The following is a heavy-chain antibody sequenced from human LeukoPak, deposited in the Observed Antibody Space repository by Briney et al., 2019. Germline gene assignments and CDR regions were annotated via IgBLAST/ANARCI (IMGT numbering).Heavy chain of an antibody. CDR2: INHSGST. D-gene: IGHD4-17*01. J-gene: IGHJ1*01. CDR1: GGPFSGYY. V-gene: IGHV4-34*01. CDR3: AREGDYGDYRAEYFQH. Sequence: SETLSLTCAVYGGPFSGYYWSWICQPPGKGLEWIGEINHSGSTNYNPSLKSRVTISVDTSKNQFSLKLSSVTAADTAVYYCAREGDYGDYRAEYFQHWGQGTLVTVSS.